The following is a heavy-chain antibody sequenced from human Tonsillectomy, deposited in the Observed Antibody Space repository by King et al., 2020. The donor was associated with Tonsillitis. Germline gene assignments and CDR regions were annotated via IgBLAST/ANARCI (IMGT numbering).Heavy chain of an antibody. V-gene: IGHV3-30-3*01. CDR3: ARTDYDYVWGSYRYPKAFDI. D-gene: IGHD3-16*02. CDR2: ISYDGSNK. Sequence: VQLVESGGGVVQPGRSLRLSCAASGFTFSSYAMHWVRQAPGKGLEWVAVISYDGSNKYYASSVKGRFTISRDNSKNTLYLQMNSLISEDTAVYYFARTDYDYVWGSYRYPKAFDIWGQGTMVTVSS. J-gene: IGHJ3*02. CDR1: GFTFSSYA.